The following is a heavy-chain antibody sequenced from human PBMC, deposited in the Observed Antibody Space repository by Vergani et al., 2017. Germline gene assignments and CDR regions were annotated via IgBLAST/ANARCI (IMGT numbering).Heavy chain of an antibody. V-gene: IGHV1-46*03. J-gene: IGHJ4*02. CDR1: GFTFTSSA. Sequence: QLVQSGPEVKKPGTSVKVSCKASGFTFTSSAMHWVRQAPGQGLEWMGIINPSGGSTSYAQKFQGRVTMTRDTSTSTVYMELSSLRSEDTAVYYCATGLGYYYDSSGYFPFDYWGQGTLVTVSS. CDR3: ATGLGYYYDSSGYFPFDY. CDR2: INPSGGST. D-gene: IGHD3-22*01.